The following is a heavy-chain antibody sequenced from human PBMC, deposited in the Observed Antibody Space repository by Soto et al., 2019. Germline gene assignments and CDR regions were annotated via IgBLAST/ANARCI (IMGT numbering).Heavy chain of an antibody. CDR2: IYYSGST. CDR3: ARDGLKVVAAATSDFDY. V-gene: IGHV4-39*01. D-gene: IGHD2-15*01. Sequence: QLQLQESGPGLVKPSETLSLTCTVSGGSISSSSYYWGWIRHPPGKGLGWLGSIYYSGSTYYNPSLKSRVPISLDTSQHQFALKLSSVTAADTAVYYCARDGLKVVAAATSDFDYWGQGTLVTVSS. CDR1: GGSISSSSYY. J-gene: IGHJ4*02.